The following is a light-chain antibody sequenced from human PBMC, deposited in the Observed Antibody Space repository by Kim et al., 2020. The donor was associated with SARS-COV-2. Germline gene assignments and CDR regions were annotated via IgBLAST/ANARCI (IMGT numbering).Light chain of an antibody. V-gene: IGKV1-12*01. J-gene: IGKJ4*01. CDR2: TAS. Sequence: ASVGDRVSLSCLASQGICSWLAWYQQRPRKAPILLIYTASSLHSGVPSRVSGSGSVTEFSLTISSLQTVDFAPYYCQQTKKFPRTLGGGTKGGIK. CDR1: QGICSW. CDR3: QQTKKFPRT.